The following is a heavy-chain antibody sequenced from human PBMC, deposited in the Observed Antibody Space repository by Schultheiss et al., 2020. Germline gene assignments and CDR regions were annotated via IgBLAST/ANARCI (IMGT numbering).Heavy chain of an antibody. Sequence: SETLSLTCTVSGGSISSYYWSWIRQPPGKGLEWIGYIYYSGSTNYNPSLKSRVTISVDTSKNQFSLKLSSVTAADTAVYYCARHGATGDLLYYFDYWGQGTLVTVSS. CDR1: GGSISSYY. D-gene: IGHD7-27*01. CDR2: IYYSGST. CDR3: ARHGATGDLLYYFDY. V-gene: IGHV4-59*08. J-gene: IGHJ4*02.